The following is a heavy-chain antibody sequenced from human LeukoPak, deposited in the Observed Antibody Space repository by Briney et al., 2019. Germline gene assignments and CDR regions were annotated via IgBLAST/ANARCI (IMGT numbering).Heavy chain of an antibody. CDR2: ISSSSSYI. J-gene: IGHJ6*03. V-gene: IGHV3-21*01. CDR1: GFTFSSYS. CDR3: AREYSSSFYYMDV. Sequence: GGSLRLSCAASGFTFSSYSMNWVHQAPGKGLEWVSSISSSSSYIYYADSVKGRFTISRDNAKNSLYLQMNSLRAEDTAVYYCAREYSSSFYYMDVWGKGTTVTVSS. D-gene: IGHD6-13*01.